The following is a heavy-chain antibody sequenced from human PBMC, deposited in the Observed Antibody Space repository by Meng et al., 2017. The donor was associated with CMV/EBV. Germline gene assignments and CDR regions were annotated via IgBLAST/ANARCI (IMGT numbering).Heavy chain of an antibody. Sequence: VSCKASGYTFSSYYMHWVRQAPGQGLEWMGIINTSGGSTSYAQKFQGRVTMTRDTSTSTVYMELSSLRSEDTAVYYCASSSTSCLDYWGQGTLVTVSS. CDR2: INTSGGST. J-gene: IGHJ4*02. CDR3: ASSSTSCLDY. D-gene: IGHD2-2*01. CDR1: GYTFSSYY. V-gene: IGHV1-46*01.